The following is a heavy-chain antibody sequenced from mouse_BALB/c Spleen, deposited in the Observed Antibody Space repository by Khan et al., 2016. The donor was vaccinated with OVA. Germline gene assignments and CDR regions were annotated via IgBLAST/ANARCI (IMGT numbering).Heavy chain of an antibody. D-gene: IGHD2-4*01. J-gene: IGHJ3*01. CDR2: INPSTGYT. CDR3: ARRGNDYAWFAY. Sequence: QVQLQQPGAELAKPGASVKMSCKASGYTFTNYWMHWVKQRPGQGLEWIGYINPSTGYTEYNQKFKDKATLTADKSSSTAYMQLSSLTSEDSAVYYSARRGNDYAWFAYWGQGTLCTVSA. CDR1: GYTFTNYW. V-gene: IGHV1-7*01.